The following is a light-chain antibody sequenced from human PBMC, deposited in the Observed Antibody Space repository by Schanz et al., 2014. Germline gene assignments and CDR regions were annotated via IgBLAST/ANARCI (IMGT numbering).Light chain of an antibody. CDR1: QNIFSN. V-gene: IGKV3-11*01. CDR2: DAS. J-gene: IGKJ1*01. Sequence: EMVMTQSPATLSVSPGERATLSCRASQNIFSNLAWYQQKSGQAPRLLIYDASNRATGIPARFSGSGSGTDFTLTISSLEPEDFAVYYCQQRGGTFGQGTKVEIK. CDR3: QQRGGT.